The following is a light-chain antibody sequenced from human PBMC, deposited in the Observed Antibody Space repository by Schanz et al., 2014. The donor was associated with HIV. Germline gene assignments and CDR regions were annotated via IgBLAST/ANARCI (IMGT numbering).Light chain of an antibody. J-gene: IGKJ2*01. CDR1: QSVGSY. CDR3: QQYYSTAYT. CDR2: DAS. V-gene: IGKV3-11*01. Sequence: EIVLTQSPGTLSLSPGDRATLSCRASQSVGSYLDWYQQKPGQATRLLIYDASNRATGIPARFSGSGSGTDFTLTISSLQAEDVAVYYCQQYYSTAYTFGQGTKLEI.